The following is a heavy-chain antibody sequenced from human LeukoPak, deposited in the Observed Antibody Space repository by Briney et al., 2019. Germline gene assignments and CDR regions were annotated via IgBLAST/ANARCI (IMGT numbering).Heavy chain of an antibody. V-gene: IGHV3-48*03. CDR1: GFTFSSYE. CDR2: ISSSGSTI. D-gene: IGHD1-26*01. Sequence: GGSLRLSCAASGFTFSSYEMNWVRQAPGKGLEWVSYISSSGSTIYYADSVKGRFTISRDNAKNSLYLQMNSLRAEDTAVYYCAREFSGSNYGFPFDYWGQGTLVTVSS. J-gene: IGHJ4*02. CDR3: AREFSGSNYGFPFDY.